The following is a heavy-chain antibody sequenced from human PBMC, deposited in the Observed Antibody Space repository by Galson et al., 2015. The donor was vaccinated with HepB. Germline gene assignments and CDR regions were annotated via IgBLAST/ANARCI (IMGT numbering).Heavy chain of an antibody. D-gene: IGHD3-10*01. CDR3: ARDRLTMVQGVIIGNWFDP. Sequence: LSLTCTVSGGSISSGGYYWSWIRQHPGKGLEWIGYIYYSGSTYYNPSLKSRVTISVDTSKNQFSLKLSSVTAADTAVYYCARDRLTMVQGVIIGNWFDPWGQGTLVTVSS. CDR1: GGSISSGGYY. CDR2: IYYSGST. J-gene: IGHJ5*02. V-gene: IGHV4-31*03.